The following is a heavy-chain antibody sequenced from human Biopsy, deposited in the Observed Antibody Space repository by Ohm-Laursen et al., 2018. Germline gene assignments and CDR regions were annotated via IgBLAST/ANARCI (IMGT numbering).Heavy chain of an antibody. J-gene: IGHJ6*02. Sequence: SETLSLTCTVSGGSLSSYFWNWIRQPPGKGLEWIGEINQSGSTKYNPSLKRRATLSADSSNSQFSLRLTSVTAADTAIYYCARGSGYFKLDVWGQGTTVTVSS. CDR1: GGSLSSYF. D-gene: IGHD5-12*01. CDR3: ARGSGYFKLDV. CDR2: INQSGST. V-gene: IGHV4-34*01.